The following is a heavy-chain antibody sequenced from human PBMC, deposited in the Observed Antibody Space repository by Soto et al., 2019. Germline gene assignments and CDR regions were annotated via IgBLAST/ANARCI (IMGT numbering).Heavy chain of an antibody. CDR2: MYNTGST. CDR1: GGCVSGYY. D-gene: IGHD2-21*02. Sequence: PSETLCLTCTVSGGCVSGYYWGWIRQPPGKGLEWIGYMYNTGSTVYNPSFKSRVTISVDTSKNQFSLKLNSVTAADTAVYYCARDLWGYCGTDCYPLDVWGQGTTVTVSS. J-gene: IGHJ6*02. V-gene: IGHV4-59*02. CDR3: ARDLWGYCGTDCYPLDV.